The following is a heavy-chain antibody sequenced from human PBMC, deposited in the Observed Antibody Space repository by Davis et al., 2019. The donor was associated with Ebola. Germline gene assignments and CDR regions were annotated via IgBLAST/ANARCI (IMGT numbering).Heavy chain of an antibody. J-gene: IGHJ6*02. CDR2: MGRNGGHI. CDR3: ARNGGGLGV. D-gene: IGHD3-16*01. V-gene: IGHV1-8*02. CDR1: GYTFTSYY. Sequence: ASVKVSCKASGYTFTSYYMHWVRQAPGQGLEWMGWMGRNGGHIGVGQKFQGRVTLTWDTSISTAYMELGSLTSEDSAVFYCARNGGGLGVWGQGTTVTVS.